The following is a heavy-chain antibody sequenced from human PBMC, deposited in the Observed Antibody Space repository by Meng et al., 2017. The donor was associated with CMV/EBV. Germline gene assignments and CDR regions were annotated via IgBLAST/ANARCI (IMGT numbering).Heavy chain of an antibody. J-gene: IGHJ4*02. Sequence: GESLKISCAASGFTFSSYAMHWVRQAPGKGLEWVAVISYDGSNKYYADSVKARFTISRDNSKNTLYLQMNSLRAEDTAVYYCAREASLLWFGELSPDYWGQGTLVTVSS. CDR3: AREASLLWFGELSPDY. CDR1: GFTFSSYA. D-gene: IGHD3-10*01. V-gene: IGHV3-30*04. CDR2: ISYDGSNK.